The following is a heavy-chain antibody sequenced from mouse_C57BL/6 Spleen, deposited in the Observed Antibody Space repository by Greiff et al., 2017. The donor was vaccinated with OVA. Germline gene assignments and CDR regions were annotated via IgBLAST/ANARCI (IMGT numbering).Heavy chain of an antibody. D-gene: IGHD2-2*01. V-gene: IGHV1-82*01. J-gene: IGHJ4*01. Sequence: VQVVESGPELVKPGASVKISCKASGYAFSSSWMNWVKQRPGKGLEWIGRIYPGDGDTNYNGKFKGKATLTADKSSSTAYMQLSSLTSEDSAVYFCARGFWGSTMVTTGAMDYWGQGTSVTVSS. CDR1: GYAFSSSW. CDR2: IYPGDGDT. CDR3: ARGFWGSTMVTTGAMDY.